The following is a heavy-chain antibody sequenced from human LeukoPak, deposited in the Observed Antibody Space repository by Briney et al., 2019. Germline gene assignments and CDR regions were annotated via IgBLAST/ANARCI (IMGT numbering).Heavy chain of an antibody. Sequence: SETLSLTCAVSGGSISSSNWWSWVRQPPGKGLEWIGGIYHSGSTNYNPSLKSRVTISVDKSKNQFSLKLSSVTAADTAVYYCAKGGYQLLPLDYWGQGTLVTVSS. CDR2: IYHSGST. D-gene: IGHD2-2*01. CDR1: GGSISSSNW. J-gene: IGHJ4*02. CDR3: AKGGYQLLPLDY. V-gene: IGHV4-4*02.